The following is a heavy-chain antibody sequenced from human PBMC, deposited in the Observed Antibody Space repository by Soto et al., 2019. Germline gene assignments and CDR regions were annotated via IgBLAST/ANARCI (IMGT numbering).Heavy chain of an antibody. Sequence: GGSLRLSCGASGYTFSSYAMSWVRQAPGKGLEWVSAISGSGGSTYYADSVKGRFTISRDNSKNTLYLQMNSLRAEDTAVYYCAKVGYDSSGYYDWGQGTLVTVS. CDR2: ISGSGGST. V-gene: IGHV3-23*01. J-gene: IGHJ4*02. CDR3: AKVGYDSSGYYD. D-gene: IGHD3-22*01. CDR1: GYTFSSYA.